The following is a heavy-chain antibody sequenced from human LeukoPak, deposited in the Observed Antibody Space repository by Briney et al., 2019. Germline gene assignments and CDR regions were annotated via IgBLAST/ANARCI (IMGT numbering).Heavy chain of an antibody. J-gene: IGHJ4*02. D-gene: IGHD4-17*01. CDR3: ARGKRGDYEPGPTKY. V-gene: IGHV3-21*01. CDR1: GFTFSSYS. Sequence: GGSLRLSCAASGFTFSSYSMNWVRQAPGKGLEWVSSISSSSSYIYYADSVKGRFTISRDNAKNSLYLQMNSLRAEDAAVYYCARGKRGDYEPGPTKYGGKETLVTVS. CDR2: ISSSSSYI.